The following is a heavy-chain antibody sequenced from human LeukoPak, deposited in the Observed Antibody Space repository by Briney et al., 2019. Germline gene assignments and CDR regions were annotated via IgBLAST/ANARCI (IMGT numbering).Heavy chain of an antibody. V-gene: IGHV5-51*01. CDR1: GYSFTSYW. D-gene: IGHD2-15*01. Sequence: GESLKISCKGSGYSFTSYWIGWVRQMPGKGLEWMGIIYPGDSDTRYSPSFQGQVTISADKSISTAYLQWSSLKASDTAMYYCARRGSCSGGSCYFLDYWGQGTLVTVSS. J-gene: IGHJ4*02. CDR3: ARRGSCSGGSCYFLDY. CDR2: IYPGDSDT.